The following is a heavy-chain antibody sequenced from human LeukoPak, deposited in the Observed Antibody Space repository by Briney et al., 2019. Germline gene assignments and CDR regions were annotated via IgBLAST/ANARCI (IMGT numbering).Heavy chain of an antibody. CDR3: ARGPRYNWNSNYFPFDY. CDR2: ISDSGSAI. Sequence: LSLTCTVSGGSISSYYWSWFRQAPGKGLEWVSYISDSGSAISYADSVKGRFTISRDNAKNSLYLQMNSLRVEDTAVYYCARGPRYNWNSNYFPFDYWGQGTLVTVSS. D-gene: IGHD1-7*01. J-gene: IGHJ4*02. V-gene: IGHV3-11*04. CDR1: GGSISSYY.